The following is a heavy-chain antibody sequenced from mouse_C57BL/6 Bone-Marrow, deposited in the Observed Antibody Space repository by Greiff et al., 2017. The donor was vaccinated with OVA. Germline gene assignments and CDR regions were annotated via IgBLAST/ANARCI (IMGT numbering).Heavy chain of an antibody. D-gene: IGHD1-2*01. CDR1: GYTFTSYG. CDR3: AGTYYGNWYFDV. J-gene: IGHJ1*03. Sequence: QVQLQQSGAELARPGASVKLSCKASGYTFTSYGISWVKQRTGQGLEWIGEIYPRSGNTYYNEKFTGKATLTADKSTSTAYMELRSLTSEDSAVYFYAGTYYGNWYFDVWGTGTTVTVSS. V-gene: IGHV1-81*01. CDR2: IYPRSGNT.